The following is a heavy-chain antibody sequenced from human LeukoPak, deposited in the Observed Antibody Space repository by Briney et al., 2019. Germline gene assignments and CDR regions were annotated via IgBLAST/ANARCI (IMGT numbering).Heavy chain of an antibody. CDR1: GFTFEDYD. J-gene: IGHJ4*02. Sequence: PGGSLRLSCVASGFTFEDYDLSWVRQAPGKGLEWVSGINWNGGSTGYADSVKGRFTISRDNAKNSLYLQMNSLRAEDTALYYCASHASYYYDSSGYRHFDFWGQGTLVTVSS. V-gene: IGHV3-20*04. CDR3: ASHASYYYDSSGYRHFDF. CDR2: INWNGGST. D-gene: IGHD3-22*01.